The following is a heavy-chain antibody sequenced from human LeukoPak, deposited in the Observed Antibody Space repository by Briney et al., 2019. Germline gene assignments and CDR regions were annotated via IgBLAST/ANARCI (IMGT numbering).Heavy chain of an antibody. CDR2: ISSSSAPI. J-gene: IGHJ4*02. CDR1: GFTFSTYN. CDR3: ARAVAGNTYFDY. V-gene: IGHV3-48*02. D-gene: IGHD6-19*01. Sequence: AGGSLRLSCATSGFTFSTYNMNWVRQAPGKGLEWVSYISSSSAPIYYADSVKGRFTISRDNARTSLHLQMNSLRDEDTAVYYCARAVAGNTYFDYWGQGTLVTVSS.